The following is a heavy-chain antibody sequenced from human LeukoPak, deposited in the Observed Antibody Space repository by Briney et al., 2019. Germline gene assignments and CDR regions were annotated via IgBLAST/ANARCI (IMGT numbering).Heavy chain of an antibody. D-gene: IGHD3-3*01. J-gene: IGHJ6*02. CDR1: GFIFTGYY. CDR3: ARGGYDFWSGYYYYGMDV. Sequence: GASVRVSCKASGFIFTGYYMHWVRQAPGQGLEWMGCINANSGGTNYAQKFQGRVTMTRDTSISTAYMDLSRLRSDDTAVYYCARGGYDFWSGYYYYGMDVWGQGTTVTVSS. V-gene: IGHV1-2*02. CDR2: INANSGGT.